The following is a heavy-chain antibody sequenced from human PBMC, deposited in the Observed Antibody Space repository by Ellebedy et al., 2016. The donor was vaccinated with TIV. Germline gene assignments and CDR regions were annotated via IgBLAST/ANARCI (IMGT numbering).Heavy chain of an antibody. Sequence: ASVKVSXKASGGTFSSYAISWVRQAPGQGLEWMGWISAYNGNTNYAQKLQGRVTMTTDTSTSTAYMELRSLRSDDTAVYYCARTITMVRGAKRVSGNWFDPWGQGTLVTVSS. V-gene: IGHV1-18*01. CDR1: GGTFSSYA. D-gene: IGHD3-10*01. CDR3: ARTITMVRGAKRVSGNWFDP. CDR2: ISAYNGNT. J-gene: IGHJ5*02.